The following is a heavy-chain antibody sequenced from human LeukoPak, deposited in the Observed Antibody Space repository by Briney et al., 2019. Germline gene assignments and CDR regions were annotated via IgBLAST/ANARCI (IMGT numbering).Heavy chain of an antibody. Sequence: GGSLRLSCAASGFTFSSCSMNWVRQAPGKGLEWVSSISSSSSYIYYADSVKGRFTISRDNAKNSLYLQMNSLRAEDTAVYYCARDLAPTGIAAAGTNWFDPWGQGTLVTVSS. D-gene: IGHD6-13*01. CDR1: GFTFSSCS. CDR3: ARDLAPTGIAAAGTNWFDP. CDR2: ISSSSSYI. V-gene: IGHV3-21*01. J-gene: IGHJ5*02.